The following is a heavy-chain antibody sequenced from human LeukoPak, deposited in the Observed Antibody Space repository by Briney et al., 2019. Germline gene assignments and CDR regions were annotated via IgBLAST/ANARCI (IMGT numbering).Heavy chain of an antibody. Sequence: SETLSLTCAVYGGSFRGYYWSWIRQPPGKGLEWIGEINHSGSTNYNPSLKSRVTISVDTSKNQFSLKLSSVTAADTAVYYCARIGYCTNGVCFDYWGQGTLVTVSS. CDR3: ARIGYCTNGVCFDY. J-gene: IGHJ4*02. D-gene: IGHD2-8*01. CDR1: GGSFRGYY. V-gene: IGHV4-34*01. CDR2: INHSGST.